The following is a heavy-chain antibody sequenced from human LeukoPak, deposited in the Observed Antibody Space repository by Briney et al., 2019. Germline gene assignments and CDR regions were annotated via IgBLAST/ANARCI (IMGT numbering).Heavy chain of an antibody. J-gene: IGHJ4*02. CDR3: ARTIRGY. D-gene: IGHD3-10*01. V-gene: IGHV3-7*01. Sequence: GGSLRLSCAASGFTFSTHWMSWVRQAPGKGLEWVANIKEDGSEKYYVDSVKGRFTISRYNAKNSLYLQMNSLRAEDTAVYYCARTIRGYWGQGTLVTVSS. CDR1: GFTFSTHW. CDR2: IKEDGSEK.